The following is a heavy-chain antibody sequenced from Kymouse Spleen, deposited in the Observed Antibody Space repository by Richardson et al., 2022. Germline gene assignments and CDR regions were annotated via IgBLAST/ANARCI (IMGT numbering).Heavy chain of an antibody. V-gene: IGHV3-30*18. J-gene: IGHJ6*02. CDR1: GFTFSSYG. CDR3: AKDQVYSYGFYYYGMDV. D-gene: IGHD5-18,IGHD5-18*01. Sequence: QVQLVESGGGVVQPGRSLRLSCAASGFTFSSYGMHWVRQAPGKGLEWVAVISYDGSNKYYADSVKGRFTISRDNSKNTLYLQMNSLRAEDTAVYYCAKDQVYSYGFYYYGMDVWGQGTTVTVSS. CDR2: ISYDGSNK.